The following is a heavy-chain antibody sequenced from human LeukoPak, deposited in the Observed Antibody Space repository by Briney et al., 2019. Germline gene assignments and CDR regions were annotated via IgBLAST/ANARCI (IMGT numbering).Heavy chain of an antibody. V-gene: IGHV1-46*01. CDR1: GYIFTNYY. CDR3: ARGSSYARGSGFDY. Sequence: ASVKVSCKTSGYIFTNYYIHWVRQAPGQGLECMGIINPNGGSASYAQKFQGRVTMTRDTSTSTVYMEVSSLRSEDTAVYYCARGSSYARGSGFDYWGQGTLVSASS. D-gene: IGHD2-2*01. J-gene: IGHJ4*02. CDR2: INPNGGSA.